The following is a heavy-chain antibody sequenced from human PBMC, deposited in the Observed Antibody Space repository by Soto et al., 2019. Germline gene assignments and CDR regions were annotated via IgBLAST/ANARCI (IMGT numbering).Heavy chain of an antibody. J-gene: IGHJ5*02. V-gene: IGHV4-61*08. CDR3: ASYNWNYWFDP. D-gene: IGHD1-7*01. CDR1: GDSVSGGDYY. Sequence: SETLSLTCTVSGDSVSGGDYYWSWIRQPPGKGLEWIGYIYYSGSTTYNPSLKSRVTISLDMSKNQFSLRLSSVTAADTAVYYCASYNWNYWFDPWGQGTLVTVSS. CDR2: IYYSGST.